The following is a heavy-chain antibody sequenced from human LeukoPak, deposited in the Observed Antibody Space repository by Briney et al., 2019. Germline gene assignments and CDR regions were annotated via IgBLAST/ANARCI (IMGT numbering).Heavy chain of an antibody. D-gene: IGHD4-17*01. V-gene: IGHV4-30-2*01. CDR2: IYHSGST. CDR3: ARGATVTTGLDY. Sequence: SETLSLTCAVSGGSISSGGYSWSWIRQPPGKVLEWIGYIYHSGSTYYNPSLKSRVTISVDRSKNQFSLKLSSVTAADTAVYYCARGATVTTGLDYWGQGTLVTVSS. J-gene: IGHJ4*02. CDR1: GGSISSGGYS.